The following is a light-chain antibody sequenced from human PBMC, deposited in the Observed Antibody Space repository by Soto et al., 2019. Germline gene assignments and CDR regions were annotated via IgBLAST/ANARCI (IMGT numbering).Light chain of an antibody. Sequence: QSVLTQPASVSGSPGQSITISCTGTSSDVGGYNYVSWYQQHPGKAPKLMIYDVSNRPSGVSNRFSGSKSGHTASLTISGLQAEDEADYYCSSYTSSSTLYVFGPGTNVTVL. V-gene: IGLV2-14*01. CDR1: SSDVGGYNY. CDR3: SSYTSSSTLYV. J-gene: IGLJ1*01. CDR2: DVS.